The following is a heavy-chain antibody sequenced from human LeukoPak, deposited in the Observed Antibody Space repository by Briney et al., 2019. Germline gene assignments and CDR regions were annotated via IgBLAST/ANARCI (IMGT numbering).Heavy chain of an antibody. CDR2: ISSSSSYT. CDR3: ARHGAASLYSYGLDV. Sequence: PGGSLRLSCAASGFTFSDYYMSWIRQAPGKGLEWVSYISSSSSYTNYADSVKGRFTTSRDNAKNSLFLQMNSLRDEDTAVYYCARHGAASLYSYGLDVWGQGTTVTVSS. V-gene: IGHV3-11*06. CDR1: GFTFSDYY. J-gene: IGHJ6*02. D-gene: IGHD6-25*01.